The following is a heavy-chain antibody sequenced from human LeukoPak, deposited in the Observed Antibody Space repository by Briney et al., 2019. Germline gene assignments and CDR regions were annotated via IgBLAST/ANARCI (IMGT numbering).Heavy chain of an antibody. CDR3: ARGQSPAVGY. Sequence: PSETLSLTCAVYGGSFSGYYWTWIRQPPGKGLEWMGEINHSGSTNYNLSLKSRVTITVDTSKNQFSQKQSSVTAADTAVYYCARGQSPAVGYWGQGTLVTVSS. V-gene: IGHV4-34*01. J-gene: IGHJ4*02. CDR2: INHSGST. CDR1: GGSFSGYY.